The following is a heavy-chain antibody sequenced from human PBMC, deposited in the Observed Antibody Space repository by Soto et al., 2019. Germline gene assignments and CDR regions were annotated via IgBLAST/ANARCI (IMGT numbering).Heavy chain of an antibody. D-gene: IGHD3-22*01. CDR2: IIPIFGTA. CDR3: ATRDYYYDSSGYDYLDY. J-gene: IGHJ4*02. V-gene: IGHV1-69*01. CDR1: GGTFSSYA. Sequence: QVQLVQSGAEVKKPGSSVKVSCKASGGTFSSYAISWVRQAPGQGLEWMGGIIPIFGTANYAQKFQGRVTITADESTSTAYMELSSVRSEDTAVYYCATRDYYYDSSGYDYLDYWGQGTLVTVSS.